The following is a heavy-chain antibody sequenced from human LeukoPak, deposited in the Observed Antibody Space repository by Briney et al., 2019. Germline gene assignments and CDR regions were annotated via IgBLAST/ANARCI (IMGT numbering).Heavy chain of an antibody. V-gene: IGHV4-34*01. CDR2: INHSGGT. J-gene: IGHJ4*02. Sequence: SETLSLTCAVYGGSFSGYYWSWIRQPPGKGLEWIGEINHSGGTNYNPSLRSRVTISADTSKNQFSLKLSSVTAADTAIYYCVRHAHNPTFDFWGQGTLVTVSS. D-gene: IGHD1-14*01. CDR1: GGSFSGYY. CDR3: VRHAHNPTFDF.